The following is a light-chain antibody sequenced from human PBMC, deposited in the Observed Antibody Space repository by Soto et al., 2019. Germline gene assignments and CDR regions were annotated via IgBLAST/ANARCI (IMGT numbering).Light chain of an antibody. CDR3: ETGDSNIRV. J-gene: IGLJ2*01. Sequence: QSVLTQSSSASASLGSSVKLTCTLSSGHRSYIIAWHQQQPGKAPRYLMKLEGSGSYNKGSGVPDRFSGSSSGADRYLTMSNLQSEDEADYYCETGDSNIRVFGGGTKLTVL. CDR1: SGHRSYI. CDR2: LEGSGSY. V-gene: IGLV4-60*03.